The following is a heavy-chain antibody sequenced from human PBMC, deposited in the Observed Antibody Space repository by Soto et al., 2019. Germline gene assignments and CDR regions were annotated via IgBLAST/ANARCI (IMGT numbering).Heavy chain of an antibody. Sequence: QVQLQQWGAGLLKPSETLSLTCAVYGGSFSGYYWSWIRQPPGKGLEWIGEINHSGSTNYNPSLKSLVTISVDTSKNQFSLMLSSVTAADTAVYYCARVTYDSSGYYYSTFDYWGQGTLVTVSS. D-gene: IGHD3-22*01. V-gene: IGHV4-34*01. CDR3: ARVTYDSSGYYYSTFDY. CDR1: GGSFSGYY. J-gene: IGHJ4*02. CDR2: INHSGST.